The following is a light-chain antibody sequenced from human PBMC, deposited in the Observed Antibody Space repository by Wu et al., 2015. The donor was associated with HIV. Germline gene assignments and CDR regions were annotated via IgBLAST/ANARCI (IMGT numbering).Light chain of an antibody. V-gene: IGKV3-20*01. J-gene: IGKJ4*01. Sequence: EIVLTQSPGTVSLSPGEGATFSCRASQIVGKNYLAWYQKKPGQAPRLLIYDASSRATGIPDRFSGSGSGTDFTLTISGLEPEDNAVYYCQQYAYSPLTFGGGTKVEIK. CDR1: QIVGKNY. CDR3: QQYAYSPLT. CDR2: DAS.